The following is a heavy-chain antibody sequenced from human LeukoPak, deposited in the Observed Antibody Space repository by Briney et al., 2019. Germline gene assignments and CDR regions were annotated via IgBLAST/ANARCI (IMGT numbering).Heavy chain of an antibody. V-gene: IGHV1-46*01. CDR2: INPSGDST. CDR1: GYTFTSYY. J-gene: IGHJ5*02. D-gene: IGHD2-2*02. Sequence: ASVKVSCKASGYTFTSYYMHWVRQAPGQGLEWMGIINPSGDSTSYAQKFQGRVTMTRDTSTSTVYMELSSLRSVDTAVYYCARGYCSSTSCYTGANWFDPWGQGTLVTVSS. CDR3: ARGYCSSTSCYTGANWFDP.